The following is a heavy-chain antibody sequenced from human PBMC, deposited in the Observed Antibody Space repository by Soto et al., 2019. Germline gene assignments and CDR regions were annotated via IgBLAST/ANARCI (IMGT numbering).Heavy chain of an antibody. Sequence: SVKVSCKASGCTFSSYASRLVRQAPGQGLEWMGGIIPIFGTANYSQKFQGRVTITADESTSTAYMELSSLRSEDTAVYYCAVGSLGSNLAYWGQGTLVTV. D-gene: IGHD4-4*01. CDR2: IIPIFGTA. J-gene: IGHJ4*02. CDR3: AVGSLGSNLAY. CDR1: GCTFSSYA. V-gene: IGHV1-69*13.